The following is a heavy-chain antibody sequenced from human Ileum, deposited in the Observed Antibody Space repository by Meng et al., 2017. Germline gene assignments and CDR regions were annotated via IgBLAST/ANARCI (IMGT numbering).Heavy chain of an antibody. CDR1: GLTFTNYA. V-gene: IGHV3-23*01. J-gene: IGHJ4*02. D-gene: IGHD3/OR15-3a*01. Sequence: GESLKISCAVPGLTFTNYAMHWVRQAPGKGLGWGSGIAGSDGRTFYGDSVKGRFTISRDNSKNTLYLQMNSLRAEDTAVYYCAKQFRDFGLITSFDHWGQGTLVTVSS. CDR3: AKQFRDFGLITSFDH. CDR2: IAGSDGRT.